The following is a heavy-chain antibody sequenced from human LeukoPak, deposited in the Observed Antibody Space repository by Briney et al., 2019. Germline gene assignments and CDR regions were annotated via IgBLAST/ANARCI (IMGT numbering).Heavy chain of an antibody. CDR1: GGSISSGDYY. V-gene: IGHV4-30-4*01. D-gene: IGHD5-18*01. CDR3: ARDDGYSYGYVFDY. CDR2: IYYSGST. Sequence: SQTLSLTCTVSGGSISSGDYYWSWIRQPPGKGLEWIGYIYYSGSTYYNPSLKSRVTISVDTSKNQFSLKLSSVTAADTAVYYCARDDGYSYGYVFDYWGQGTLVTVSS. J-gene: IGHJ4*02.